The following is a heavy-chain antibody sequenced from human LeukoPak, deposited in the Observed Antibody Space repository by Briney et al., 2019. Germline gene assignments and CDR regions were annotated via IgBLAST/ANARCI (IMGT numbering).Heavy chain of an antibody. D-gene: IGHD2-2*01. CDR3: ARGPMGYQVLSRFNYYYMDV. Sequence: GGSLRLSCAASGFTFSSYSMNWVRQAPGKGLEWVSSISSSSSYIYYADSVKGRFTISRDNAKNSLYLQMNSLRAEDTAVYYCARGPMGYQVLSRFNYYYMDVWGKGTTVTVSS. CDR2: ISSSSSYI. J-gene: IGHJ6*03. V-gene: IGHV3-21*01. CDR1: GFTFSSYS.